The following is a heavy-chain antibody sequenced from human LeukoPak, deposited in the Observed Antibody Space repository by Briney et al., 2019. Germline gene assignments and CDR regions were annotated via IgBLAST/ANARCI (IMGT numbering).Heavy chain of an antibody. V-gene: IGHV3-21*01. CDR3: ARDPHNPGPIDY. J-gene: IGHJ4*02. CDR1: GFTFSSYS. CDR2: ISGNNNYI. Sequence: PGGSLRLSCAASGFTFSSYSMNWVRQAPGKGLEWVSSISGNNNYIYYADSVGGRFTISRDNARDSLFLQMDSLRAEDTAVYYCARDPHNPGPIDYWGQGTLDTVSS.